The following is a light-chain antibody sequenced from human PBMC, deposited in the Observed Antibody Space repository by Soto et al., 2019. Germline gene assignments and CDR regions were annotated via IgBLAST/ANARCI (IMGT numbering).Light chain of an antibody. J-gene: IGLJ1*01. CDR1: SSNIGSHT. CDR3: AAWDDSLNGYV. V-gene: IGLV1-44*01. CDR2: SNN. Sequence: QSVLTQPPSASGTPGQRITISCSGSSSNIGSHTVNWHQQVPGTAPKLLIYSNNQRPSGVPDRVSGSKSGTSASLAISGLQSEDEADYYCAAWDDSLNGYVFGTGTKVTVL.